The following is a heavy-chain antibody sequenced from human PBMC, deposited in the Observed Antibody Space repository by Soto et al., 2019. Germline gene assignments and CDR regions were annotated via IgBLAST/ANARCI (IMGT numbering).Heavy chain of an antibody. V-gene: IGHV6-1*01. Sequence: SQTLSLTCAISGDSVSSNSAAWNWIRPSPSRGLEWLGRTYYRSKWYNDYAVTVKSRITINPDTSKNQFSLQLNSVTPEDTAVYYCAREEEYSYGFNWFDPWSQGTLVTVSS. J-gene: IGHJ5*02. CDR2: TYYRSKWYN. CDR1: GDSVSSNSAA. CDR3: AREEEYSYGFNWFDP. D-gene: IGHD5-18*01.